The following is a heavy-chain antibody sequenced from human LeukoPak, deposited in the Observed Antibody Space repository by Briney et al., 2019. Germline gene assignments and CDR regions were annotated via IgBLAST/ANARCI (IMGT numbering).Heavy chain of an antibody. CDR2: INAGNGNT. J-gene: IGHJ4*02. V-gene: IGHV1-3*01. CDR1: GGTFSSYA. CDR3: ARYNNNWCFDY. D-gene: IGHD6-13*01. Sequence: GASVKVSCKASGGTFSSYAISWVRQAPGQTLEWMGWINAGNGNTKYSQKFQARVTITRDTSASTVYLELSSLRSEDTAVCYCARYNNNWCFDYWGQGTQVTVSS.